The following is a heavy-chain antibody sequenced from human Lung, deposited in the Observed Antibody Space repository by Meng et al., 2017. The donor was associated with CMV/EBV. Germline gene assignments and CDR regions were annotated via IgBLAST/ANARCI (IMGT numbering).Heavy chain of an antibody. D-gene: IGHD6-6*01. CDR3: ARAGTSSGAFDI. CDR1: EFNVTSTY. CDR2: IYSGGHR. J-gene: IGHJ3*02. V-gene: IGHV3-53*01. Sequence: GESLKISCAASEFNVTSTYMNWVRQAPGKGLEWVSVIYSGGHRYYAGSVKGRFTISRDNSKNTLHLQMNSLRAEDTAMYYCARAGTSSGAFDIWGQGTMVXVSS.